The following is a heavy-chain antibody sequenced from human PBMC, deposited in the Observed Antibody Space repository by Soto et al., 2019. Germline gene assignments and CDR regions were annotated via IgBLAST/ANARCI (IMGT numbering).Heavy chain of an antibody. Sequence: SETLSLTCTVSGGSISSSSYYWSWIRQPPGKGLEWIGYIYYSGSTNYNPSLKSRVTISVDTSKNQFSLKLSSVTAADTAVYYCARAPPLVGAPSWWFDPWGQGTLVTVPQ. J-gene: IGHJ5*02. CDR1: GGSISSSSYY. CDR2: IYYSGST. CDR3: ARAPPLVGAPSWWFDP. D-gene: IGHD1-26*01. V-gene: IGHV4-61*01.